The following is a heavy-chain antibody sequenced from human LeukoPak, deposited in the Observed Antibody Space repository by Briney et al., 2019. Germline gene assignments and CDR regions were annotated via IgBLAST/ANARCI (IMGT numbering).Heavy chain of an antibody. V-gene: IGHV4-59*01. CDR3: ARGRSSMVRGYYYYYMDV. J-gene: IGHJ6*03. Sequence: SETLSLTCTVSGGSISCYYWSWIGQPPGKRLEWIGYIYYSGSTNYNPSRKSRVTISVDTSKNQFSLKLSSVTAADTAVYYCARGRSSMVRGYYYYYMDVWGKGTTVTISS. CDR2: IYYSGST. D-gene: IGHD3-10*01. CDR1: GGSISCYY.